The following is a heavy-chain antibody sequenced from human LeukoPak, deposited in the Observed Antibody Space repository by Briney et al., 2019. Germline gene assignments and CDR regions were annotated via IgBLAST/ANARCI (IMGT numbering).Heavy chain of an antibody. J-gene: IGHJ4*02. CDR1: GFTFSSYG. D-gene: IGHD3-16*02. CDR3: ARDGNYRFDY. V-gene: IGHV3-33*01. CDR2: IWYDGSKT. Sequence: GGSLRLSCAASGFTFSSYGMHWVRQASGKGLEWVAVIWYDGSKTYHADSVKGRFTISRDSSKKTLSLQMNSLRAEDTAVYYCARDGNYRFDYWGQGTLVTVSS.